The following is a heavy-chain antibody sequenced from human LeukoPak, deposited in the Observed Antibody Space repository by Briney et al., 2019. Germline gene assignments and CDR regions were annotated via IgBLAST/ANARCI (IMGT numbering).Heavy chain of an antibody. Sequence: SQTLSLTFAISGDSVSSNSSAWNWIRQSPSRGLEWLGRKYYRSRWYNDYAVSVKSRITINPDTSKNQFSLQLNSVTPEDTAVYYCARGYYYGPGSTQNCFDPWGQGTLVTVSS. CDR2: KYYRSRWYN. D-gene: IGHD3-10*01. J-gene: IGHJ5*02. CDR1: GDSVSSNSSA. V-gene: IGHV6-1*01. CDR3: ARGYYYGPGSTQNCFDP.